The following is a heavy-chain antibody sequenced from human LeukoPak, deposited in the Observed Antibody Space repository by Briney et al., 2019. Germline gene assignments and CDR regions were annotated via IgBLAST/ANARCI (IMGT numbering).Heavy chain of an antibody. J-gene: IGHJ4*02. CDR2: IWHDGSKT. V-gene: IGHV3-33*01. Sequence: GGSLRLSCAASGFTFSSYGMHGVRQAPGKGLEWVAVIWHDGSKTSYADSVKGRFTISRDNAKNSLYLQMNSLRAEDTAVYYCARDAGLVEFDYWGQGTLVTVSS. CDR1: GFTFSSYG. CDR3: ARDAGLVEFDY. D-gene: IGHD2-8*02.